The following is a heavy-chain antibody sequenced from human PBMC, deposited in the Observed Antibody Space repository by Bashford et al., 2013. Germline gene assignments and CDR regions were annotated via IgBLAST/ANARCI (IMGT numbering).Heavy chain of an antibody. CDR2: VNSYNGYT. CDR3: TQYNKFTGFDS. V-gene: IGHV1-18*01. Sequence: WVRQAPGQGLELVGWVNSYNGYTDYVQKFQGRVTMTIDSSSPTTYMELRNLGSDDTAVYYCTQYNKFTGFDSWGQGTRVTVSS. J-gene: IGHJ4*02. D-gene: IGHD1-14*01.